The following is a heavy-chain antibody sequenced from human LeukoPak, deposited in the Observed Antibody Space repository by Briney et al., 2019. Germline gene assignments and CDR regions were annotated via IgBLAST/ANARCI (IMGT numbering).Heavy chain of an antibody. CDR3: ARGGSSSHWYFDL. CDR2: IIPILGIA. Sequence: GASVKVSCKASGYTFTSYGISWVRQAPGQGLEWMGRIIPILGIANYAQKFQGRVTITADKSTSTAYMELSSLRSEDTAVYCCARGGSSSHWYFDLWGRGTLVTVSS. J-gene: IGHJ2*01. V-gene: IGHV1-69*04. D-gene: IGHD6-6*01. CDR1: GYTFTSYG.